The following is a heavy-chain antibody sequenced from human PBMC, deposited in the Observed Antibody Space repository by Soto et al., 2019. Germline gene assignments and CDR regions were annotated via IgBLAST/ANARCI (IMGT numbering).Heavy chain of an antibody. CDR3: PRDSATTELRFLEWLHPRGGFDY. Sequence: GGSLRLSCAASGFTFSSYWMHWVRQAPGKGLVWVSRINSDGSSTSYADSVKGRFTISRDNAKNTLYLQMNSLRAEDTAVYYCPRDSATTELRFLEWLHPRGGFDYWGQGTLVTVSS. D-gene: IGHD3-3*01. V-gene: IGHV3-74*01. CDR1: GFTFSSYW. CDR2: INSDGSST. J-gene: IGHJ4*02.